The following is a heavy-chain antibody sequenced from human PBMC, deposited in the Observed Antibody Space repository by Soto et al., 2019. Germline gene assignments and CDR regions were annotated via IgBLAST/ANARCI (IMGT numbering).Heavy chain of an antibody. D-gene: IGHD6-19*01. Sequence: GGSLRLSCAASGFTFSSYALTWVRQTPGKGLEWVSAISGSGGGTYYADSVKGRFTISRDNSKNTLYLQMNNLRAEDMAVYYCAKDPAVAGTAEYFQHWGRGTLVTVSS. CDR2: ISGSGGGT. J-gene: IGHJ1*01. V-gene: IGHV3-23*01. CDR3: AKDPAVAGTAEYFQH. CDR1: GFTFSSYA.